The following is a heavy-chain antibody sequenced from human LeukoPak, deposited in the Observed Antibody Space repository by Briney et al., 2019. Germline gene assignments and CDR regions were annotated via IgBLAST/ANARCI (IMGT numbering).Heavy chain of an antibody. CDR2: ISGSGGST. Sequence: PGGSLRLSCAASGFTFSSYAMSWVRQAPGKGLEWVSAISGSGGSTYYADSVKGRFTISRDNSKNTLYLQMNSLRAEDTAVYYCARSRVVATGEGPFDYWGQGTLVTVSS. J-gene: IGHJ4*02. CDR3: ARSRVVATGEGPFDY. D-gene: IGHD5-12*01. CDR1: GFTFSSYA. V-gene: IGHV3-23*01.